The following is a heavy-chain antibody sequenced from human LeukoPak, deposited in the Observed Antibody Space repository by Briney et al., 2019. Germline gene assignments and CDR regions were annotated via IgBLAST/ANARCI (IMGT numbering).Heavy chain of an antibody. D-gene: IGHD3-3*01. V-gene: IGHV4-59*08. CDR2: IYYSGST. J-gene: IGHJ4*03. CDR1: GGSISSYY. CDR3: ARHGPDYDFWSGYYNRDGYYFDY. Sequence: SETLSLTCTVSGGSISSYYWSWIRQPPGKGLEWIGYIYYSGSTNYNPSLKSRVTISVDTSKNQFSLKLSSVTAADTAVYYCARHGPDYDFWSGYYNRDGYYFDYWGQGSMVTVSS.